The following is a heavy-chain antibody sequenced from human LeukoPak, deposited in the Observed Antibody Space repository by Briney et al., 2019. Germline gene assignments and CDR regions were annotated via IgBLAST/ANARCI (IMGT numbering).Heavy chain of an antibody. D-gene: IGHD6-6*01. CDR2: IIPIFGTA. CDR1: GGTFSSYA. V-gene: IGHV1-69*05. CDR3: ARDADSPTYSSSSVAFDI. Sequence: GASVTVSCKASGGTFSSYAISWVRQAPGQGLEWMGGIIPIFGTANYAQKFQGRVTITTDESTSTAYMALSSLRSEATAVSYCARDADSPTYSSSSVAFDIWGQGTMVTVSS. J-gene: IGHJ3*02.